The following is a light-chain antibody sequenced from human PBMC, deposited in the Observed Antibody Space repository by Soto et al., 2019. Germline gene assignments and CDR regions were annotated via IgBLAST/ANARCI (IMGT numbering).Light chain of an antibody. Sequence: EIVLTQSPGTLSLSPGERATLSCRASQSVSSNYLAWYQQKPGQAPRLLIYGASRGAAAIPDRFSGSGSGTDLTLTISRLEPEDFAVHFCQQYGRSPMFTFGQGTELEIK. CDR1: QSVSSNY. CDR3: QQYGRSPMFT. CDR2: GAS. V-gene: IGKV3-20*01. J-gene: IGKJ2*01.